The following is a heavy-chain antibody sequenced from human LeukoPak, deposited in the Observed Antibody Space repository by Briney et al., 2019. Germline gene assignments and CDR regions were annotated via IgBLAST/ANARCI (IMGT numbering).Heavy chain of an antibody. J-gene: IGHJ4*02. CDR1: GYTFTGYY. V-gene: IGHV1-2*02. CDR3: ARGTLYSGWSYYLDY. CDR2: INPNSGGT. Sequence: ASVKVSCKASGYTFTGYYMHWVRQAPGQGLEWMGWINPNSGGTNYAQKFQGRVTMTRDTFISTAYMELSRLRSDDTAVYYCARGTLYSGWSYYLDYWGQGTLVTVSS. D-gene: IGHD6-19*01.